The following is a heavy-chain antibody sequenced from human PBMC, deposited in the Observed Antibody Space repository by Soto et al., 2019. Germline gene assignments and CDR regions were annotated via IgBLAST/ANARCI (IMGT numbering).Heavy chain of an antibody. V-gene: IGHV3-23*01. CDR3: ARHWDITVAAMWSYY. CDR2: ISGSGGST. CDR1: GFTFSSYA. D-gene: IGHD6-19*01. J-gene: IGHJ4*02. Sequence: GGSLRLSCAASGFTFSSYAMSWVRQAPGKGLEWVSAISGSGGSTYYADSVKGRFTISRDNSKNTLYLQMNSLRAEDTAVYYCARHWDITVAAMWSYYWGQGTLVTVSS.